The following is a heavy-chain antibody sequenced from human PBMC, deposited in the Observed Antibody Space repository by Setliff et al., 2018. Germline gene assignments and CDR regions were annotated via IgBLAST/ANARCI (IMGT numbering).Heavy chain of an antibody. CDR1: GFSFSSFW. J-gene: IGHJ4*02. D-gene: IGHD3-10*01. CDR3: FGAGTCSY. Sequence: GGSLRLSCAASGFSFSSFWMSWVRQPPGKGLEWVASINPHASEKYYVDSVKGRFTISRDNAKNSLSLQMNNLRTEDTAVYYCFGAGTCSYWGQGTLVTVSS. V-gene: IGHV3-7*01. CDR2: INPHASEK.